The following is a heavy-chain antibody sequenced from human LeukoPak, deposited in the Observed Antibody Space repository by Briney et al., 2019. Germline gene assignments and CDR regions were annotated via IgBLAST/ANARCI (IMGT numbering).Heavy chain of an antibody. J-gene: IGHJ6*03. Sequence: GGSLRLSCVASGFTFSSYLMQWVRQTPGKGLVSVSYIYNDGSSTSYADSVKGRFTISRDNAKNTLYLQMNSLRAEDTAIYYCVRDYHYYIDVWGRGTTVIVSS. CDR3: VRDYHYYIDV. CDR2: IYNDGSST. CDR1: GFTFSSYL. V-gene: IGHV3-74*01.